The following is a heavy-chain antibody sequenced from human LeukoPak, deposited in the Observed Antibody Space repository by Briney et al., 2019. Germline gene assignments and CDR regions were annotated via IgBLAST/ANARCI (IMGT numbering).Heavy chain of an antibody. V-gene: IGHV3-64*01. CDR1: GFTFSSYA. CDR2: ISSNGGST. D-gene: IGHD2-2*01. Sequence: GGSLRLSCAASGFTFSSYAMHWVRQAPGKGLEYVSAISSNGGSTYYANSVKGRFTISRDNSKNTLYLQMGSLRAEDMAVHYCARGSAMHFDYWGQGTLVTVSS. CDR3: ARGSAMHFDY. J-gene: IGHJ4*02.